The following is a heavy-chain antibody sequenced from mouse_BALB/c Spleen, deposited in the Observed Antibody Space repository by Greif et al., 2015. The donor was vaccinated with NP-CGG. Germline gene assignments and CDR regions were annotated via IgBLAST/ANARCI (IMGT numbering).Heavy chain of an antibody. CDR1: GFSLTSYG. CDR3: ARDNDGYDGGFAY. Sequence: QVQLQQSGPGLVAPSQSLSITCTVSGFSLTSYGVHWVRQPPGKGLEWLGVIWAGGSTNYNSALMSRLSISKDNSKGQVFLKMNSLQTDDAAMYYCARDNDGYDGGFAYWGQGTLVTVSA. J-gene: IGHJ3*01. D-gene: IGHD2-2*01. V-gene: IGHV2-9*02. CDR2: IWAGGST.